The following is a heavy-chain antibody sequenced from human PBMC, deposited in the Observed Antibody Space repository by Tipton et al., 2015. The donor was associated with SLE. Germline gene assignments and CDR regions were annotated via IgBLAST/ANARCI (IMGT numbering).Heavy chain of an antibody. CDR1: GFTFSNYV. CDR2: LSNAGSNQ. Sequence: SLRLSCAASGFTFSNYVMHWVRQAPGKGLEWVVVLSNAGSNQYYADSVKGRFSVSRDNSKNTLYLPMNSLRAEDTSVYYCVRDVYDAFDIWGQWTMVTVSS. J-gene: IGHJ3*02. V-gene: IGHV3-30*04. CDR3: VRDVYDAFDI.